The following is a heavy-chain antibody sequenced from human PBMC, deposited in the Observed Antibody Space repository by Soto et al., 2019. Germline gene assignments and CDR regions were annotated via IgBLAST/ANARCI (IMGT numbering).Heavy chain of an antibody. CDR2: IIPIFGTA. CDR3: ASTVCSSTSCSHYSGMDV. V-gene: IGHV1-69*13. CDR1: GGTFSSYA. J-gene: IGHJ6*02. D-gene: IGHD2-2*01. Sequence: SVKVSCKASGGTFSSYAISWVRQAPGQGLEWMGGIIPIFGTANYAQKFQGRVTITADESTSTAYMELSSLRSEDTAVYYCASTVCSSTSCSHYSGMDVWGQGTTVTV.